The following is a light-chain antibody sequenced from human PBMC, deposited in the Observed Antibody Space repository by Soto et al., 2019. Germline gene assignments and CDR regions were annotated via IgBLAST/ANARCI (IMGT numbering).Light chain of an antibody. CDR1: QRISRY. J-gene: IGKJ1*01. CDR3: QQSYSSPA. Sequence: DIQMTQSPSSLSASVGDRVNITCRASQRISRYLNWYQQKPGKAPKLLIYGASSLQSGVPSRFSGSGSGTDFALTISSLQPEDFATYYCQQSYSSPAFGQGTKVEIK. CDR2: GAS. V-gene: IGKV1-39*01.